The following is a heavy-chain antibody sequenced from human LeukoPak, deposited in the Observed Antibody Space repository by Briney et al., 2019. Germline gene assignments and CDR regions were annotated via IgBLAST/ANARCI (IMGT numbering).Heavy chain of an antibody. CDR3: ARDLAAGGTYPHY. CDR2: IYGGGNT. J-gene: IGHJ4*02. D-gene: IGHD6-13*01. V-gene: IGHV3-53*01. Sequence: QPGGSLRLSCAASGFTVSSNYMSWVRQAPGKGPEWVSVIYGGGNTYYADSVKGRFTISRDNSKNTLYLLMTSLRAEDTAVYYCARDLAAGGTYPHYWGQGTLVTVFS. CDR1: GFTVSSNY.